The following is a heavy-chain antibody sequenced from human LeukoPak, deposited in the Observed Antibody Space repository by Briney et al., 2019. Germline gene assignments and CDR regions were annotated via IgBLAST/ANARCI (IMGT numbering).Heavy chain of an antibody. J-gene: IGHJ4*02. D-gene: IGHD3-3*01. CDR3: TTEGYDFWSGYYQKGQFDY. V-gene: IGHV3-21*03. Sequence: GGSLRLSCAASGFTFSSYSMNWVRQAPGKGLEWVSSISSSSSYIYYADSVKGRFTISRDNAKNSLYLQMNSLRAEDTAVYYCTTEGYDFWSGYYQKGQFDYWGQGTLVTVSP. CDR2: ISSSSSYI. CDR1: GFTFSSYS.